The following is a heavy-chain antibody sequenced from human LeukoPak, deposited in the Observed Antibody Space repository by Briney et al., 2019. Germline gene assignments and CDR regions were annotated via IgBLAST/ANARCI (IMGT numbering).Heavy chain of an antibody. V-gene: IGHV4-38-2*02. CDR2: IYYHENT. CDR1: GYSISSGYY. D-gene: IGHD1-1*01. CDR3: ARRAYSAAYWKHFDY. J-gene: IGHJ4*02. Sequence: KSSETLSLTCTVSGYSISSGYYWGWIRQPPGKGLEWIGSIYYHENTYYNSSLKSRVTISVDTSKNQFSLKLNSVTAADTAVYFCARRAYSAAYWKHFDYWGQGTLVTVSS.